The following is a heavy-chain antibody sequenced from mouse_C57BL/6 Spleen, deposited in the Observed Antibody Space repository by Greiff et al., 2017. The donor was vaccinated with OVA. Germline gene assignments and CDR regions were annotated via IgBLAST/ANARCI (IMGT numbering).Heavy chain of an antibody. CDR2: IYPSDSET. Sequence: VQLQQSGAELVRPGSSVQLSCKASGYTFTSYWMDWVKQRPGQGLEWIGNIYPSDSETHYNQKFKDKATLTVDKSSSTAYMQLSSLTSEDSAVDYCARWERLAYGGQGTLVTVSA. CDR3: ARWERLAY. J-gene: IGHJ3*01. V-gene: IGHV1-61*01. CDR1: GYTFTSYW. D-gene: IGHD4-1*01.